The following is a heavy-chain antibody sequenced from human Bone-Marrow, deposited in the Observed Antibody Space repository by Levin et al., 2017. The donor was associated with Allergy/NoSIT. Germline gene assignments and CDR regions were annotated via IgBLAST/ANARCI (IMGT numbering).Heavy chain of an antibody. CDR1: GFTFSSYA. V-gene: IGHV3-30-3*01. Sequence: GGSLRLSCAASGFTFSSYAMHWVRQAPGKGLEWVAVISYDGSNKYYADSVKGRFTISRDNSKNTLYLQMNSLRAEDTAVYYCARDRMITFGGVIANNWFDPWGQGTLVTVSS. CDR3: ARDRMITFGGVIANNWFDP. D-gene: IGHD3-16*02. J-gene: IGHJ5*02. CDR2: ISYDGSNK.